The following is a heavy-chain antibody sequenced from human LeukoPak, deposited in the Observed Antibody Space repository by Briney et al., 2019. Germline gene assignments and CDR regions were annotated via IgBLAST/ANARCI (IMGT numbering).Heavy chain of an antibody. CDR2: IYYSGST. CDR3: AGAVESSYGLLDYFDY. Sequence: SETLSLTCTVSGGSISSYYWSWIRQPPGKGLEWIGYIYYSGSTNYNPSLKSRVTISVDTSKNQFSLKLSSVTAADTAVYYCAGAVESSYGLLDYFDYWGQGTLVTVSS. CDR1: GGSISSYY. V-gene: IGHV4-59*01. J-gene: IGHJ4*02. D-gene: IGHD5-18*01.